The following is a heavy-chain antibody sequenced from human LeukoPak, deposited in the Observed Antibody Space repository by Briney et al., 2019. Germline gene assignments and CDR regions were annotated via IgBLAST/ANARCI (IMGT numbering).Heavy chain of an antibody. CDR1: GFTFSSYW. Sequence: PGGSLRLSCAASGFTFSSYWMSWVRQAPGKGLEWVANIKQDGSEKYYVDSVKGRFTISRDNAKNSLYLQMNSLRAEDTAVYYCARVYSYYYYYMDVWGKGTTVTVSS. D-gene: IGHD4-11*01. V-gene: IGHV3-7*01. CDR2: IKQDGSEK. J-gene: IGHJ6*03. CDR3: ARVYSYYYYYMDV.